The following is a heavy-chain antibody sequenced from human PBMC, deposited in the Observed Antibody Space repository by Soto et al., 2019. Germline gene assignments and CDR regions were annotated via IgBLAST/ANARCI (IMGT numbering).Heavy chain of an antibody. Sequence: ASVKVSCKASGYTFTSYDINWVRQATGQGLEWMGGINPNSGKADYAQKFQGRVTITADESTSTAYMELSSLRSEDTAVYYCARRRGYSYGYSGAFDIWGQGTMVTVSS. V-gene: IGHV1-69*13. CDR2: INPNSGKA. D-gene: IGHD5-18*01. J-gene: IGHJ3*02. CDR3: ARRRGYSYGYSGAFDI. CDR1: GYTFTSYD.